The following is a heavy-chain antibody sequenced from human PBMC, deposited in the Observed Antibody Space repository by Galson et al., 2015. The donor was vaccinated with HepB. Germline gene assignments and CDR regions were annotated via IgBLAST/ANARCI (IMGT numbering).Heavy chain of an antibody. CDR3: ARGAYYGSGSYSDYYYYGMGV. CDR2: IIPIFGTA. Sequence: SVTVSCKASGGTFSSYAISWVRQAPGQGLEWMGGIIPIFGTANYAQKFQGRVTITADESTSTAYMELSSLRSEDTAVYYCARGAYYGSGSYSDYYYYGMGVWGQGTTVTVSS. V-gene: IGHV1-69*13. J-gene: IGHJ6*02. D-gene: IGHD3-10*01. CDR1: GGTFSSYA.